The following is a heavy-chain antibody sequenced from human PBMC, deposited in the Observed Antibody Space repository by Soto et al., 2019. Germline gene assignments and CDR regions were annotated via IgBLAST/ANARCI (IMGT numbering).Heavy chain of an antibody. Sequence: PGGSLRLSCAASGFTFSSYVFHWVRQAPGKGLEWVAVISNDGSKKYYADSVKGRFTISRDNSKNTLYLQMNSLRAEDTAVYYCVREPEDTISRIDFWGQGALVTVSS. CDR3: VREPEDTISRIDF. CDR1: GFTFSSYV. V-gene: IGHV3-30-3*01. CDR2: ISNDGSKK. J-gene: IGHJ4*02. D-gene: IGHD2-15*01.